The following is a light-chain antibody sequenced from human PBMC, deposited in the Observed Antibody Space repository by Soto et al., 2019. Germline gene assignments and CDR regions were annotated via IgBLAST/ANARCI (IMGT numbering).Light chain of an antibody. CDR3: QQFQKWPLT. CDR1: ESASIN. Sequence: EIVMTQSPATLSVSPGERATLSCRASESASINLAWYQQKPGQAPRLLIYGASTRATGIPARFSGSGSGTEFTLTISSLQSEDVAVYYCQQFQKWPLTFGGGTNVEIK. CDR2: GAS. V-gene: IGKV3-15*01. J-gene: IGKJ4*01.